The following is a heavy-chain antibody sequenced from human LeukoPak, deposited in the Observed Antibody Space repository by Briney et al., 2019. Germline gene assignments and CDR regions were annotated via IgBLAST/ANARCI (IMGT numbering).Heavy chain of an antibody. V-gene: IGHV4-4*09. D-gene: IGHD6-19*01. CDR3: ARQPSAGTGGGWFDP. Sequence: SETLSLTCTVSGGSISSYYWSWIRQPPGKGLEWIGYIYTSGSTNYNPSLKSRVTISVDTSKHQFSLKLSSVTAADTAVYYCARQPSAGTGGGWFDPWGQGTLVTVSS. CDR1: GGSISSYY. CDR2: IYTSGST. J-gene: IGHJ5*02.